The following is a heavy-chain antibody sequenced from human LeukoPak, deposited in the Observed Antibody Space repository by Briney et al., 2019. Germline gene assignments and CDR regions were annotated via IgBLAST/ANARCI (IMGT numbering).Heavy chain of an antibody. CDR1: GFTFSSYA. D-gene: IGHD3-3*01. V-gene: IGHV3-23*01. J-gene: IGHJ6*03. CDR3: AKDRITIFGVVITAHYYYMDV. CDR2: NSDSGGST. Sequence: GGSLRLACPASGFTFSSYAMSWVRQAPGKGLEWISANSDSGGSTYYADSVKGRFTISRDNSKNTLYVQMNSLRAEDTAVYYCAKDRITIFGVVITAHYYYMDVWGKGTTVTVSS.